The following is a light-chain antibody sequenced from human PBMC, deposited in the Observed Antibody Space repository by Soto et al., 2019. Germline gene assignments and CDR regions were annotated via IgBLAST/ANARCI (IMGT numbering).Light chain of an antibody. J-gene: IGKJ1*01. CDR2: GAS. CDR3: QRYGTSTT. Sequence: DIVLTQSPGTLSLSPGEKASLSCRASQTIYSNYLAWYQQKPGQAPRLLIYGASSRATGIPVRFSGSGSGTDFTLTISRLEPEDFAVYYCQRYGTSTTFGQGTKVDIK. CDR1: QTIYSNY. V-gene: IGKV3-20*01.